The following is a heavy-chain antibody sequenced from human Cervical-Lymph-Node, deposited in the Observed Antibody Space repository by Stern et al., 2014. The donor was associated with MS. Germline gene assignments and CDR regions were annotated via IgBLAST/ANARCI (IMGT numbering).Heavy chain of an antibody. CDR1: GFTFSSYD. CDR3: ARGREQDRTTMFDY. Sequence: EVQLVESGGGLVQPGGSLRLSCAASGFTFSSYDMHWVRQATGKGLEWVSAIGTAGDTYYPGSVKGRFTISRESAKNSLYLQMNSLRAGDTAVYYCARGREQDRTTMFDYWGQGTLVTVSS. CDR2: IGTAGDT. J-gene: IGHJ4*02. V-gene: IGHV3-13*01. D-gene: IGHD1-7*01.